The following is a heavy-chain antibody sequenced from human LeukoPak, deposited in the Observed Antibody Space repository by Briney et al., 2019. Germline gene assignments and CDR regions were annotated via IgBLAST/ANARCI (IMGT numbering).Heavy chain of an antibody. D-gene: IGHD2-2*01. J-gene: IGHJ3*02. CDR1: GGSISSCGYS. V-gene: IGHV4-30-2*01. CDR2: IYHSGST. CDR3: ARVVPAAMYAFDI. Sequence: SETLSLTCAVSGGSISSCGYSWSWIRQPPGKGREGIGYIYHSGSTYYNPSLKSRVTISVDRSKNQFSLKLSSVTAADTAVYYCARVVPAAMYAFDIWGQGTMVTVSS.